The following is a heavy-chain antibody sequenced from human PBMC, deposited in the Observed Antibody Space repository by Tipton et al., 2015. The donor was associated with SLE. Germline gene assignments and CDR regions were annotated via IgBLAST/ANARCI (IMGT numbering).Heavy chain of an antibody. D-gene: IGHD2-2*01. CDR1: GDSVSSNSAA. V-gene: IGHV6-1*01. CDR2: TYYRSKWYN. CDR3: ARYCGSTSCYADYYYYYGMDV. Sequence: GLVKPSQTLSLTCAISGDSVSSNSAAWNWIRQSPSRGLEWLGRTYYRSKWYNDYAVSVKSRITINPDTSKNQFSLKLSSVTAADTAVYYCARYCGSTSCYADYYYYYGMDVWGQGTTVTVSS. J-gene: IGHJ6*02.